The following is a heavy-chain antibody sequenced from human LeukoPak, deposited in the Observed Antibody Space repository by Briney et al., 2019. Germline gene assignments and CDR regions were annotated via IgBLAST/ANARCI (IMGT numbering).Heavy chain of an antibody. J-gene: IGHJ4*02. D-gene: IGHD4-17*01. CDR2: INHNGNVN. CDR3: ARDRFRTTVTTGPCSRWDY. CDR1: GFTFSSYW. Sequence: QSGGSLRLSCAASGFTFSSYWMNWARQAPGKGLEWVASINHNGNVNYYVDSVKGRFTISRDNAKNSLYLQMNSLRAEDTAVYYCARDRFRTTVTTGPCSRWDYWGQGTLSPSPQ. V-gene: IGHV3-7*01.